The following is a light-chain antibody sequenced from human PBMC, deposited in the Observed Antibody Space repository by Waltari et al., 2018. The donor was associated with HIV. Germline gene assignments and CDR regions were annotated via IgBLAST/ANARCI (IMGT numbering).Light chain of an antibody. J-gene: IGLJ3*02. V-gene: IGLV1-44*01. CDR2: TNN. Sequence: QSVLTQPPSASGTPGQRVTISCSGSSSNIGSNTVNWYHHLPGTEPKLLIYTNNQRPSGVPDRFSGSKSGTSASLAISGLQSEDEADYYCAAWDDSLNGWVFGGGTKLTVL. CDR3: AAWDDSLNGWV. CDR1: SSNIGSNT.